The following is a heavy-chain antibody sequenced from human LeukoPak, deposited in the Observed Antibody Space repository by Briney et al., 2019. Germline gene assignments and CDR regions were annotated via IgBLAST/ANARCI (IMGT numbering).Heavy chain of an antibody. V-gene: IGHV3-53*01. CDR2: IYSGGST. CDR1: GFTVSSNY. CDR3: ARMLGYSGYDYYYYGMDV. D-gene: IGHD5-12*01. J-gene: IGHJ6*02. Sequence: GGSLRLSCAASGFTVSSNYMSWVRQAPGKGLEWVSVIYSGGSTYYADSVKGRFTISRDNSKNTLYLQMNSLRAEDTAVYYCARMLGYSGYDYYYYGMDVWGQGTTVTVSS.